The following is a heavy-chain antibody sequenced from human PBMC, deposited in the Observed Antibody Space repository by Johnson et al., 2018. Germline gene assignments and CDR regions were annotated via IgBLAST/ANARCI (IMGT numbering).Heavy chain of an antibody. J-gene: IGHJ6*03. V-gene: IGHV3-30-3*01. CDR3: ARDSKSIHYYMDV. D-gene: IGHD2-2*01. CDR1: GFTFSSYA. CDR2: ISYDGSNK. Sequence: QVQLVQSGGGVVQPGRSLRLSCAASGFTFSSYAMHWVRQAPGKGLEWVAVISYDGSNKYYADSVKGRFTSSRDNSKNTLYLQMNSLRAEDTAVYYCARDSKSIHYYMDVWGKGTTVTVFS.